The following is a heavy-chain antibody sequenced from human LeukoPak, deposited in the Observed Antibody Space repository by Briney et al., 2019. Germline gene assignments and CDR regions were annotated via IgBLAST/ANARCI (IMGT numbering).Heavy chain of an antibody. Sequence: GGSLRLSCAASGSTFSSHGMHWVRQAPGEGLDWVAFIRYDGSKKFYADSVKGRFTISRDNSKNTLDLQMNSLRTDDTAVYYCAKVDDYYGSGSYLVDSWGQGTLVTVSS. D-gene: IGHD3-10*01. J-gene: IGHJ4*02. CDR2: IRYDGSKK. V-gene: IGHV3-30*02. CDR1: GSTFSSHG. CDR3: AKVDDYYGSGSYLVDS.